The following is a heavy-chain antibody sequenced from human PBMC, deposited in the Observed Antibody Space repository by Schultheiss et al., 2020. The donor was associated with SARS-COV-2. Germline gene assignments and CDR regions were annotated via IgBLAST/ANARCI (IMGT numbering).Heavy chain of an antibody. V-gene: IGHV4-4*07. J-gene: IGHJ4*02. Sequence: SQTLSLTCTVSGGSISSYYWSWIRQPAGKGLEWIGRIYTSGSTNYNPSLKSRVTMSVDTSKNQFSLKLSSVTAADTAVYYCARGYCSSTSCPSIDYWGQGTLVTVSS. D-gene: IGHD2-2*01. CDR2: IYTSGST. CDR3: ARGYCSSTSCPSIDY. CDR1: GGSISSYY.